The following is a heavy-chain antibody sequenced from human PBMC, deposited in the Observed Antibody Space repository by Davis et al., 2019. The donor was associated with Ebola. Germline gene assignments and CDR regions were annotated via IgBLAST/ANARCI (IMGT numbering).Heavy chain of an antibody. CDR1: GGTFTNYA. V-gene: IGHV1-8*01. Sequence: ASVTVSCKTSGGTFTNYAVNWVRQATGQGLEWMGWMNPNSGNTGYAQKFQGRVTMTRENSMSTAYMELRSLRSEDTAVYFCARGGVAYSDLDYWGQGTLVAVSS. CDR2: MNPNSGNT. J-gene: IGHJ4*02. D-gene: IGHD2-21*01. CDR3: ARGGVAYSDLDY.